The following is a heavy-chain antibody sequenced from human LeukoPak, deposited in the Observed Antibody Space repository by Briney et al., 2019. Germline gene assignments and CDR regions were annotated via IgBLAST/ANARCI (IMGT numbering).Heavy chain of an antibody. CDR2: IIPIFGTA. Sequence: SVKVSCKASGGTFSSYAISWVRQAPGQGLEWMGGIIPIFGTANYAQKFQGRVTITADESTSTAYMELSSLRSEDTAVYFCARGGKVYYDYSGSELQLDYWGQGTLVTVSS. CDR3: ARGGKVYYDYSGSELQLDY. D-gene: IGHD3-22*01. CDR1: GGTFSSYA. V-gene: IGHV1-69*13. J-gene: IGHJ4*02.